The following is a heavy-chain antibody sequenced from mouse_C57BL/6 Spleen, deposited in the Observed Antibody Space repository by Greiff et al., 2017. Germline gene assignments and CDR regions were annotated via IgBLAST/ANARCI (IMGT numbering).Heavy chain of an antibody. CDR2: IHPNSGST. CDR1: GYTFTSYW. D-gene: IGHD2-2*01. J-gene: IGHJ2*01. Sequence: QVQLQQPGAELVKPGASVKLSCKASGYTFTSYWMHWVKQRPGQGLEWIGMIHPNSGSTNYNEKFKSKATLTVDKSSSTAYMQLSSLTSEDSAVYYCASGYGYDGGYFDYWGQGTTLTVSS. V-gene: IGHV1-64*01. CDR3: ASGYGYDGGYFDY.